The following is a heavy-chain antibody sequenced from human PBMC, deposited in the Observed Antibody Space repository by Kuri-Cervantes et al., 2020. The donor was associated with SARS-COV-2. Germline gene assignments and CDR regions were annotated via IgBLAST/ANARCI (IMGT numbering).Heavy chain of an antibody. D-gene: IGHD2-8*01. V-gene: IGHV1-69*13. J-gene: IGHJ4*02. CDR2: IIPMFGTA. CDR3: ARDCSGTDCNVIVYALSD. Sequence: SVKVSCKASGDSFSSYSFNWVRQAPGQGLEWMGGIIPMFGTADYAQKFQGRVTITADESTSTVYMELTSLRPDDTAMYYCARDCSGTDCNVIVYALSDWGQGTLVTVSS. CDR1: GDSFSSYS.